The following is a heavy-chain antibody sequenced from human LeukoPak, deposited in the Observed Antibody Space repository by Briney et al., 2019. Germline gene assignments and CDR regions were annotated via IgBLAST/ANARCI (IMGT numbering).Heavy chain of an antibody. J-gene: IGHJ5*02. D-gene: IGHD3-3*01. CDR1: GFTFSSYS. CDR2: ISSSSSYI. Sequence: GGSLRLSCAASGFTFSSYSMNWVRQAPGKGLEWVSSISSSSSYIYYADSVKGRFTISRDNAKNSLYLQMNSLRAEDTAVYYCARTVFGAYNWFDPWGQGALVTVSS. CDR3: ARTVFGAYNWFDP. V-gene: IGHV3-21*01.